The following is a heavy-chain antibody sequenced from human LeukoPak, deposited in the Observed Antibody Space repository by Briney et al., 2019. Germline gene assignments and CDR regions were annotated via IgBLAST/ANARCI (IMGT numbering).Heavy chain of an antibody. Sequence: GGSLRLSCAASGFTVTSNHMNWVRQAPGKGLEWVSIIYTGGTTHYADSLKDRFTISRDDSKNTLYLQMNSLRAEGTAVYYCARDSSSYYFDYWGQGTLVTVSS. CDR1: GFTVTSNH. V-gene: IGHV3-66*01. D-gene: IGHD6-6*01. CDR3: ARDSSSYYFDY. J-gene: IGHJ4*02. CDR2: IYTGGTT.